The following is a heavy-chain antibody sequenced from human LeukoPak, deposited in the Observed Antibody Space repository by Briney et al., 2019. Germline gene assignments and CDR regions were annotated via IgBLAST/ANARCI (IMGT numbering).Heavy chain of an antibody. CDR1: GGSFSGYY. CDR2: INHSGST. V-gene: IGHV4-34*01. J-gene: IGHJ4*02. D-gene: IGHD5-12*01. CDR3: ARRERIVATIGGYYFDY. Sequence: SETLSLTCAVYGGSFSGYYWSWIRQPPGKGLERIGEINHSGSTNYNPSLKSRVTISVDTSKNQFSLKLSSVTAADTAVYYCARRERIVATIGGYYFDYWGQGTLVTVSS.